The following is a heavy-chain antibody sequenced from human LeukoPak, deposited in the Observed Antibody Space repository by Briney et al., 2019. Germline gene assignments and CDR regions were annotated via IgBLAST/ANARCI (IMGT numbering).Heavy chain of an antibody. CDR2: ISWNSGSI. V-gene: IGHV3-9*01. J-gene: IGHJ4*02. Sequence: SGISWNSGSIGYADSVKGRFTISRDNAKNSLYLQMNSLRAEDTALYYCAKARTWSYYFDYWGQGTLVTVSS. D-gene: IGHD1-7*01. CDR3: AKARTWSYYFDY.